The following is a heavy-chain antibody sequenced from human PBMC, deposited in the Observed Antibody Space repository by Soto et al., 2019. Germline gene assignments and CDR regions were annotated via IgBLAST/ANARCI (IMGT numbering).Heavy chain of an antibody. J-gene: IGHJ4*02. V-gene: IGHV1-69*06. CDR3: ATLGGTAMVKIDY. CDR1: GGTFSSYA. D-gene: IGHD5-18*01. Sequence: QVQLVQSGAEVKKPWSSLKVSCKASGGTFSSYAISWVRQAPGQGLEWMGGIIPIFGTANYAQKLQGRVTITADKSTSTAYMELSSLRSEDTAVYYCATLGGTAMVKIDYWGQGTLVTVSA. CDR2: IIPIFGTA.